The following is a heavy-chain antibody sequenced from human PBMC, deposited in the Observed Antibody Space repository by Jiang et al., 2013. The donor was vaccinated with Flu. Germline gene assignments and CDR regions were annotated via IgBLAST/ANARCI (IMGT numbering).Heavy chain of an antibody. CDR2: IGFSAGNT. J-gene: IGHJ5*02. Sequence: DLVQPGGSLRLSCAASGFTFSNYAMSWVRQAPGKGLEWVSAIGFSAGNTYYADSVKGRFTISRDNSKNTLYLQMNSLRAEDTAVYYCAKDSRGYWFDPWGQGTLVTVSS. CDR1: GFTFSNYA. CDR3: AKDSRGYWFDP. D-gene: IGHD2-2*01. V-gene: IGHV3-23*01.